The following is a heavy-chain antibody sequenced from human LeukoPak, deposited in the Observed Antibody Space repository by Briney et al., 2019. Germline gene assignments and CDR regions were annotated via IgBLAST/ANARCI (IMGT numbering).Heavy chain of an antibody. D-gene: IGHD6-19*01. Sequence: GGSLRLSCAASGFTFSSYYMSWVRQAPGKGLEWVANIKQGGSEKYYVDSVKGRFTISRDNAKNSLYLQMNSLRAEDTAVYYCARGGQWPVDYCGQGTLVTVSS. CDR3: ARGGQWPVDY. J-gene: IGHJ4*02. CDR1: GFTFSSYY. CDR2: IKQGGSEK. V-gene: IGHV3-7*01.